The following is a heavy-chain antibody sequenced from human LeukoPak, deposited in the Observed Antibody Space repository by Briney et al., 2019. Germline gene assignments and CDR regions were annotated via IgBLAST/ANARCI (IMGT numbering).Heavy chain of an antibody. CDR3: AKGSIVATITDYFDY. CDR1: GFTFSSYS. CDR2: ISSSSSYI. J-gene: IGHJ4*02. Sequence: PGGSLRLSCAASGFTFSSYSMNWVRQAPGKGLEWVSSISSSSSYIYYADSVKGRFTISRDNAKNSLYLQMNSLRTEDTALYYCAKGSIVATITDYFDYWGQGTLVTVSS. D-gene: IGHD5-12*01. V-gene: IGHV3-21*04.